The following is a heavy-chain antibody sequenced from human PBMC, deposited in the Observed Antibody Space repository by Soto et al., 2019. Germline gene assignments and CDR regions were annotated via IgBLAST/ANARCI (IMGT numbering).Heavy chain of an antibody. CDR1: GFTFSTYA. CDR2: ISGSGDST. CDR3: AKERSSGWSFDY. V-gene: IGHV3-23*01. Sequence: EVQLLESGGGLVQPGGSLRLSCAASGFTFSTYAMNWVRQAPGKGLEWVSGISGSGDSTDYADSVKGRFTVSRDNSKNTLYLKMNSLRAEDTAVFYCAKERSSGWSFDYWGQGTLVTVSS. J-gene: IGHJ4*02. D-gene: IGHD6-19*01.